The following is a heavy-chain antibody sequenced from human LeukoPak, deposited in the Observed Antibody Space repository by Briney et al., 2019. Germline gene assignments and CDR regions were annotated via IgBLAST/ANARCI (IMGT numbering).Heavy chain of an antibody. V-gene: IGHV4-59*08. Sequence: SETLSLTRTVSGGSISSYYWSWIRQPPGKGLEWIAYISDIGSINYNPSLKSRVTISLDTSKNQFSLKLSSVTAADTAVYYCAGHHPRNTVDFWGQGPLVTVSS. CDR2: ISDIGSI. CDR1: GGSISSYY. J-gene: IGHJ4*02. CDR3: AGHHPRNTVDF. D-gene: IGHD2/OR15-2a*01.